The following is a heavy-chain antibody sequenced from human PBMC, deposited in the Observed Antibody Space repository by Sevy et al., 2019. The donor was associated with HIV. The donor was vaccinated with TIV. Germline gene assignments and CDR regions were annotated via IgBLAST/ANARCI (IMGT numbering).Heavy chain of an antibody. CDR3: ARDGRGYYGSGSYCWFDP. CDR2: ISAYNGNT. V-gene: IGHV1-18*01. Sequence: ASVKVSCKASGYTFTSYGISWVRQAPGQGLEWMGWISAYNGNTNYAQKLQGRVTMTTDTSTSTAYMELRSLRSDDTAVYYCARDGRGYYGSGSYCWFDPWGQGTLVTVSS. CDR1: GYTFTSYG. J-gene: IGHJ5*02. D-gene: IGHD3-10*01.